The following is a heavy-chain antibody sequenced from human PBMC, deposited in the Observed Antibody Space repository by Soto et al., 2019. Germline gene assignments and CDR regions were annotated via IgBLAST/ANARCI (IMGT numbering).Heavy chain of an antibody. D-gene: IGHD3-22*01. CDR1: GFTFSSYA. CDR2: ISGSGGST. CDR3: AKRRSRWLMIVVVSDAFDI. V-gene: IGHV3-23*01. J-gene: IGHJ3*02. Sequence: PGGSLRLSCAASGFTFSSYAMSWVRQAPGKGLEWVSAISGSGGSTYYADSVKGRFTISRDNSKNTLYLQMNSLRAEDTAVYYCAKRRSRWLMIVVVSDAFDIWGQGTMVTVSS.